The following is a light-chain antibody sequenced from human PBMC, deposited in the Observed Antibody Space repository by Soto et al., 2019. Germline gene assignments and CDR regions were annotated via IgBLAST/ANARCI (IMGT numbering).Light chain of an antibody. CDR2: GAS. CDR3: QQYGSSLYT. Sequence: EIVLTQSPGTLSLSPGERATLSCRASQSVKSSYLAWYQQKPGQAPRLLIYGASSRATGIPDRFSGSGSGTDFTLIISRLDPEDFAVYYCQQYGSSLYTFGQVTKLEIK. V-gene: IGKV3-20*01. J-gene: IGKJ2*01. CDR1: QSVKSSY.